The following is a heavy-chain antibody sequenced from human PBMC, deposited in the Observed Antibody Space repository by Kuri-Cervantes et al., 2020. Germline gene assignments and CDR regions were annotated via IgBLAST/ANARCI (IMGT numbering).Heavy chain of an antibody. D-gene: IGHD3-22*01. CDR2: ISYDGSNK. J-gene: IGHJ4*02. CDR3: ARGAGLFTMIVGLDY. V-gene: IGHV3-30-3*01. CDR1: GFTFSSYA. Sequence: GESLKISCAASGFTFSSYAMHWVRQAPGKGLEWVAVISYDGSNKYYADSVKGRFTISRDNSKNTLYLQMNSLRAEDTAVYYCARGAGLFTMIVGLDYWGQGTLVTVSS.